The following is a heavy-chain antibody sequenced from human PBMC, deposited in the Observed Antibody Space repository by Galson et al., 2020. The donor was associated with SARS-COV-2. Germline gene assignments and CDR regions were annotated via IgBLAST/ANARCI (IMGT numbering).Heavy chain of an antibody. D-gene: IGHD3-3*01. Sequence: SETLSLTCTVSGGSISGSTYFWGWVRQPPGKGLEWIANIYYSGATYYNQSLKSRVTISVDTSKNQFSLKLTSVTAADTAVYYCTRATLERLVMWCDPWGQGSLVTVSS. CDR1: GGSISGSTYF. CDR3: TRATLERLVMWCDP. V-gene: IGHV4-39*07. CDR2: IYYSGAT. J-gene: IGHJ5*02.